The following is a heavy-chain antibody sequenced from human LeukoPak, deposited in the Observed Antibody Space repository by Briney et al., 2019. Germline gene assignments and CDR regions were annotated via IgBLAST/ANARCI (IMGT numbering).Heavy chain of an antibody. CDR2: IYYSGTT. J-gene: IGHJ3*02. Sequence: SEALCLSCTVSGGSISSGSYYGVWIRQPPGKGREWIVTIYYSGTTYNNPSLKRRATISVDTSKNPSSLRPRSVPAADTAVYFCARDLRGNRRYRNSFVIGGRGTMVTVSS. D-gene: IGHD5-18*01. V-gene: IGHV4-39*07. CDR3: ARDLRGNRRYRNSFVI. CDR1: GGSISSGSYY.